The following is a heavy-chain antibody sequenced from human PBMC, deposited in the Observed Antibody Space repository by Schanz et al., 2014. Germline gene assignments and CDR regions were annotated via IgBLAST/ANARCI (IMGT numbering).Heavy chain of an antibody. D-gene: IGHD5-18*01. Sequence: DVHLLESGGGLVQPGGSLRLSCAASEFTFSTDAMSWVRQAPGKGLEWLSVISGSGGSTYYADSVKGRFTISRDNSKNTLYLQMNSLRAEDTAVYYCARVALPGYSSPRDAFDIWGQGTMVTVSS. V-gene: IGHV3-23*01. CDR3: ARVALPGYSSPRDAFDI. J-gene: IGHJ3*02. CDR2: ISGSGGST. CDR1: EFTFSTDA.